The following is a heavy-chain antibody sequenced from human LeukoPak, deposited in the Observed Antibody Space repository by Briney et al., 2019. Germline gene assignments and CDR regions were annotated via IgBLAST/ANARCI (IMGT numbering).Heavy chain of an antibody. CDR2: IYYSGST. V-gene: IGHV4-39*07. CDR3: ARSGILAPADC. CDR1: GCSISSSSYY. Sequence: PSETLSLTCTVSGCSISSSSYYWGWLRQPPGKGLEWIGSIYYSGSTYYNPSLKSRVTISVDTSKNQFSLKVSSVTAADTAIYFCARSGILAPADCWGQGTLVTISS. J-gene: IGHJ4*02. D-gene: IGHD3-3*02.